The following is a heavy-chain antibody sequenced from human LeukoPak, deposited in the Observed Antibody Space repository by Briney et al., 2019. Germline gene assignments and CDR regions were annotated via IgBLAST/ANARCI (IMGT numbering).Heavy chain of an antibody. CDR2: INYSGST. D-gene: IGHD3-10*01. V-gene: IGHV4-59*01. Sequence: SETLSLTCTVSGGSISNYYWSWIRQPPGKGLEWIAYINYSGSTNYNPSLKSRVTISVDTSKNHFSLTLSSVTAADTAVYYCARYTYGSGSYYSDPWGQGTLVTVSS. CDR3: ARYTYGSGSYYSDP. CDR1: GGSISNYY. J-gene: IGHJ5*02.